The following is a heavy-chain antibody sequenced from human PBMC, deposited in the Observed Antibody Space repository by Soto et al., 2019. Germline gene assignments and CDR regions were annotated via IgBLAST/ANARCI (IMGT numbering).Heavy chain of an antibody. J-gene: IGHJ6*02. D-gene: IGHD6-13*01. CDR3: AKDFSRRAVGYYYYGMDV. CDR1: GFTFSSYG. Sequence: QVQLVESGGGVVQPGRSLRLSCAASGFTFSSYGMHWVRQAPGKGLEWVAVISYDGSNKYYADSVKGRFTISRDNSKNTLYLQMNSLGAEDTAVYYCAKDFSRRAVGYYYYGMDVWGQGTTVTVSS. V-gene: IGHV3-30*18. CDR2: ISYDGSNK.